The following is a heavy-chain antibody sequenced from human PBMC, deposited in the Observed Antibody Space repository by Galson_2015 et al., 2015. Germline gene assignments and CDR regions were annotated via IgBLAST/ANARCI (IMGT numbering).Heavy chain of an antibody. D-gene: IGHD1-1*01. CDR1: GFTFSSYG. J-gene: IGHJ4*02. CDR3: ARDIRNGPGVFDY. CDR2: IWYDGSNK. Sequence: SLRLSCAASGFTFSSYGMHWVRQAPGKGLEWVAVIWYDGSNKYYADSVKGRFTISRDNSKNTLYLQMNSLRAEDTAVYYCARDIRNGPGVFDYWGQGTLVTVSS. V-gene: IGHV3-33*01.